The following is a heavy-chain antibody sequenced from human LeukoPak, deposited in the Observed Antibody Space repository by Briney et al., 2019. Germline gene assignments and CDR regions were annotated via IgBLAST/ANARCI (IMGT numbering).Heavy chain of an antibody. D-gene: IGHD4-17*01. CDR3: AKDPSVYHGDYIIR. V-gene: IGHV4-59*01. Sequence: SETLSLTCTVSGGSISSYYWSWIRQPPGKGLEWIGYIYYSGNTNYNPSVKSRVTISVDTSKNRFSLKLSSMTAADTAVYYCAKDPSVYHGDYIIRWGQGTLVTVSS. CDR2: IYYSGNT. CDR1: GGSISSYY. J-gene: IGHJ4*02.